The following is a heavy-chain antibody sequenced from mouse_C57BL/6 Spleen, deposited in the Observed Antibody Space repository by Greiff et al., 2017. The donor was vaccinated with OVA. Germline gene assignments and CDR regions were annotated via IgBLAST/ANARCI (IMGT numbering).Heavy chain of an antibody. D-gene: IGHD1-1*01. V-gene: IGHV14-2*01. CDR3: AITVVARGYAMDY. CDR1: GFNITDYY. CDR2: IDPEDGET. J-gene: IGHJ4*01. Sequence: DVKLQESGAELVKPGASVKLSCTASGFNITDYYMHWVKQRTEQGLEWIGRIDPEDGETKYAPKFQGKATITADTSSNTAYLQLSSLTSEDTAVYYCAITVVARGYAMDYWGQGTSVTVSS.